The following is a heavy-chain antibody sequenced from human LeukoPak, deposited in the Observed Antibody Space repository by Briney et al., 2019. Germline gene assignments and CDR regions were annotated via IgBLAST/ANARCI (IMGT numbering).Heavy chain of an antibody. V-gene: IGHV3-23*01. Sequence: PGGPLRLSCAASGFTFSSYAMNWVRQAPGKGLEWVSGISGGADYIYYADSVKGRFAISRDSSRNTVYLQMNSLRAEDTAVYYCARDSGSYLQPTDYWGQGALVTVSS. J-gene: IGHJ4*02. CDR2: ISGGADYI. D-gene: IGHD1-26*01. CDR3: ARDSGSYLQPTDY. CDR1: GFTFSSYA.